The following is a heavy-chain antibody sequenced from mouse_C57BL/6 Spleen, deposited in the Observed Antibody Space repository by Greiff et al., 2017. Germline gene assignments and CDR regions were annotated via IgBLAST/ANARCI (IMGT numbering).Heavy chain of an antibody. CDR1: GFTFSDYG. V-gene: IGHV5-17*01. D-gene: IGHD1-1*01. Sequence: EVMLVESGGGLVKPGGSLKLSCAASGFTFSDYGMHWVRQAPEKGLEWVAYISSGSSTIYYADTVKGRFTISRDNAKNTLFLQMTSLRSEDTAMYYCARDYGSSLMEFDYWGQGTTLTVSS. CDR2: ISSGSSTI. J-gene: IGHJ2*01. CDR3: ARDYGSSLMEFDY.